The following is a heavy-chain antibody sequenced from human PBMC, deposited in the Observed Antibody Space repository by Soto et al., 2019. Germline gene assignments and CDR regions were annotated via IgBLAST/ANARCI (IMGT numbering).Heavy chain of an antibody. V-gene: IGHV3-48*03. Sequence: EVQLVESGGGLVHPGGSLRLSCAASGFTFDSYDMIWVRQAPGKGLEWVSYISSSGYTIHYADSVKGRFTISRDNPKNGLYLQMNSLRAEDTAVYYCERGSHSFIEYFQHWGQGTLVTVSS. D-gene: IGHD3-16*02. CDR2: ISSSGYTI. CDR1: GFTFDSYD. CDR3: ERGSHSFIEYFQH. J-gene: IGHJ1*01.